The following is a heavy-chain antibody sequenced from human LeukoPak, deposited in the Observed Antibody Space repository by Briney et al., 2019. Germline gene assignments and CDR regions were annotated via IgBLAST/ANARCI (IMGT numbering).Heavy chain of an antibody. D-gene: IGHD6-6*01. CDR3: AKDMSYSSSYAFDI. CDR2: ISWNSGSI. Sequence: GRSLRLSCAASGFTFDDYAMHWVRQASGKGLEWVSGISWNSGSIGYADSVKGRFTISRDNAKNSLYLQMNSLRAEDTALYYCAKDMSYSSSYAFDIWGQGTMVTVSS. V-gene: IGHV3-9*01. J-gene: IGHJ3*02. CDR1: GFTFDDYA.